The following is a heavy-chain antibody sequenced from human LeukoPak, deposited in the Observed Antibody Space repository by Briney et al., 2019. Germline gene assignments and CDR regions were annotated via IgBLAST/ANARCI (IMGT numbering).Heavy chain of an antibody. CDR2: IYPGDSDT. V-gene: IGHV5-51*01. CDR3: ARRRGSGYYSFDV. Sequence: GESLKISCRGSGYSFDLYYIGWVRQMPGKGLEWMGIIYPGDSDTKYNPSFQGQVTMSADKSMNTAYRHWNNLKASDSATYYCARRRGSGYYSFDVWGQGTIVTVSS. CDR1: GYSFDLYY. D-gene: IGHD3-3*01. J-gene: IGHJ3*01.